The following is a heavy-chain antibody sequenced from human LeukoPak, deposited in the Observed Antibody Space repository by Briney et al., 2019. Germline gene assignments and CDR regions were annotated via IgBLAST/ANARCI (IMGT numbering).Heavy chain of an antibody. CDR3: ARLRFGELIDY. CDR1: GFTFSDYY. J-gene: IGHJ4*02. Sequence: GGSLRLSCAASGFTFSDYYMTWIRQAPGKGLEWVSYISSSGNTIYYADSVKGRFTISRDNAKNSLYLQMNSLRAEDTAFYYCARLRFGELIDYWGQGTLVTVSA. V-gene: IGHV3-11*01. CDR2: ISSSGNTI. D-gene: IGHD3-10*01.